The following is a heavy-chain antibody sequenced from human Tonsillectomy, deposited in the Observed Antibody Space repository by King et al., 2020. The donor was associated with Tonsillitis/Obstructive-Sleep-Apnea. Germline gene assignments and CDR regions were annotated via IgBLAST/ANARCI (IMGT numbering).Heavy chain of an antibody. Sequence: VQLVESGGGVVRPGGSLRLSCAASGFTFDDYGMSWVRQAPGKGLEWVSGINWNGGSTGYADSVKGRFTISKDNAKNSLYLQMNSLRAEDTALYYCAVATEDGPLDYGMDVWGQGTTVTVSS. D-gene: IGHD5-12*01. J-gene: IGHJ6*02. CDR3: AVATEDGPLDYGMDV. CDR2: INWNGGST. CDR1: GFTFDDYG. V-gene: IGHV3-20*04.